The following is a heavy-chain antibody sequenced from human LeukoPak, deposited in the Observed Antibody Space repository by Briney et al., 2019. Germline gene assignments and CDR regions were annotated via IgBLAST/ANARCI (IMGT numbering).Heavy chain of an antibody. V-gene: IGHV3-23*01. CDR1: RFTFSSYA. D-gene: IGHD6-13*01. J-gene: IGHJ2*01. Sequence: GGSLRLSCAASRFTFSSYAMSWVRQAPGKGLEWVSTISGRGDSTYYADSVKGRFAISRDNSRNTLYLQMNALRAEDTAVYYCAKAIAAPVWYFDLWGRGTLVTVSS. CDR3: AKAIAAPVWYFDL. CDR2: ISGRGDST.